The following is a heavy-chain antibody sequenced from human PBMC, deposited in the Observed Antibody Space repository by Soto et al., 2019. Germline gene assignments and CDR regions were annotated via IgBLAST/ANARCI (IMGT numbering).Heavy chain of an antibody. V-gene: IGHV4-39*01. D-gene: IGHD3-22*01. CDR1: GGSISSSSYY. CDR2: IYYSGST. CDR3: ARPASSSGYYYFDY. Sequence: QLQLQESGPGLVKPSETLSLTCTVSGGSISSSSYYWGWIRQPPGKGLEWIGSIYYSGSTYYNPSLKSRVTISVDTSKNQFSLKLSSVTAADTAVYYCARPASSSGYYYFDYWGQGTLVTVSS. J-gene: IGHJ4*02.